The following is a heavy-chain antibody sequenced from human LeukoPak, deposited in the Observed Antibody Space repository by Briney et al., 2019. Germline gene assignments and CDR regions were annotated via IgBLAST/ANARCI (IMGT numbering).Heavy chain of an antibody. J-gene: IGHJ5*01. V-gene: IGHV1-46*01. Sequence: ASVKVSCKASGYTFTSYLMHWVRQAPGQGLEWLGMINPSGSTTTYAQKFQGRVTMTRDTSTSTDYMELSSLRSEDTAVYYCARETSDSWGQGTLVTVSS. D-gene: IGHD1-1*01. CDR3: ARETSDS. CDR2: INPSGSTT. CDR1: GYTFTSYL.